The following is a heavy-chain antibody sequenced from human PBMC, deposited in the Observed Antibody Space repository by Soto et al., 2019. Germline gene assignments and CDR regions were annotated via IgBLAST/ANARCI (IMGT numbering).Heavy chain of an antibody. CDR3: ASSAAYYDILTGYSYYYYIDV. CDR1: GGTFSSYT. Sequence: QVQLVQSGAEVKKPGSSVKVSCKASGGTFSSYTISWVRQAPGQGREWMGRIIPILGIANYAQKIQGRVTSTADKTTSTAYMELSRLRSEDTAVYYCASSAAYYDILTGYSYYYYIDVWGKGTTVTVSS. J-gene: IGHJ6*03. V-gene: IGHV1-69*02. D-gene: IGHD3-9*01. CDR2: IIPILGIA.